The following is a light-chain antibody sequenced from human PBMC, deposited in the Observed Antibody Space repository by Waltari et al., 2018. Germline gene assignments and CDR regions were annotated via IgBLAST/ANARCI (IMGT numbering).Light chain of an antibody. Sequence: EIVLTQSPGTLSLSPGQRATIPCRACQTVRTNDLAWYQQKPGQAPTLVIYGASSRAAGIPDRFSGSGSGTDFSLTISSLEPEDFAVYYCQQYDISPLTFGGGTKVEIK. V-gene: IGKV3-20*01. CDR2: GAS. J-gene: IGKJ4*01. CDR3: QQYDISPLT. CDR1: QTVRTND.